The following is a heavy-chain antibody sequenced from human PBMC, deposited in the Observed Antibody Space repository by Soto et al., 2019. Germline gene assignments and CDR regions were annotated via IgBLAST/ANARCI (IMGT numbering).Heavy chain of an antibody. J-gene: IGHJ4*02. D-gene: IGHD6-19*01. CDR3: ARQALGIAVADYLDY. CDR1: GGSISSYY. CDR2: IYYSGST. V-gene: IGHV4-59*08. Sequence: QVQLQESGPGLVKPSETLSLTCTVSGGSISSYYWSWIRQPPGKGLEWIGYIYYSGSTNYNPSLTSRVTRXEDXSXNQVSLKLSSVTAADTAVYYCARQALGIAVADYLDYWGQGTLVTVSS.